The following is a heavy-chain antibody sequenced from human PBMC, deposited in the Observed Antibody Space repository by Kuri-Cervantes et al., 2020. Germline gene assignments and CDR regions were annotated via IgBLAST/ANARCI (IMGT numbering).Heavy chain of an antibody. CDR1: GFTFSSYS. CDR3: ARDYYDSSGGAFDI. D-gene: IGHD3-22*01. V-gene: IGHV3-48*01. CDR2: ISSSSTI. Sequence: GGSLRLSCAASGFTFSSYSMNWVRQAPGKGLEWVSYISSSSTIYYADSVKGRFTISRDNAKNSLYLQMNSLRAEDTAVYYCARDYYDSSGGAFDIWGQGTMVTVSS. J-gene: IGHJ3*02.